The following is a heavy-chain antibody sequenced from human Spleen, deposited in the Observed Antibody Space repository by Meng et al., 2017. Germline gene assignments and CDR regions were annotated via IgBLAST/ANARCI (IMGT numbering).Heavy chain of an antibody. V-gene: IGHV3-48*03. D-gene: IGHD3-22*01. CDR1: EFSFSSYE. J-gene: IGHJ4*02. CDR3: ARDLNYYYDSSGVS. Sequence: GESLKISCAASEFSFSSYEMNWVRQAPGKGLEWVSYISSDSGTIFYADSVKGRFTISRDNAKNSLFLQMNSLRAEDTAVYYCARDLNYYYDSSGVSWGQGTLVTVSS. CDR2: ISSDSGTI.